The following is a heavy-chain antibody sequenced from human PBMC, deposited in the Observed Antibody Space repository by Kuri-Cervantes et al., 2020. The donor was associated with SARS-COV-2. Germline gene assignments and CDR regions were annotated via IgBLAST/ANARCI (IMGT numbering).Heavy chain of an antibody. CDR3: AHLKGPDRSPYFDP. Sequence: SETLSLTCAVYGGSFSGYFWSWIRQSPGKGLEWIREINYSGSTKYNPSLKSRVTISVDTSKNQISLNLNSVTAADTAVYYCAHLKGPDRSPYFDPWGQGTLVTVSS. J-gene: IGHJ4*02. D-gene: IGHD3-16*02. CDR1: GGSFSGYF. V-gene: IGHV4-34*01. CDR2: INYSGST.